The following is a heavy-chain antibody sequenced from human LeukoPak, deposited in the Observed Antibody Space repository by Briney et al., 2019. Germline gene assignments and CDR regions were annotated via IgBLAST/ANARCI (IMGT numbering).Heavy chain of an antibody. CDR2: IWNDGSNK. CDR3: ARTNERGSGSYPFDY. Sequence: GGSLRLSCAASGFTFSSYGMHWVRQAPGKGLEWVAVIWNDGSNKYYADSVKGRFTISRDNSKNTLYLQMNSLRAEDTAVYYCARTNERGSGSYPFDYWGQGTLVTVSS. CDR1: GFTFSSYG. D-gene: IGHD3-10*01. J-gene: IGHJ4*02. V-gene: IGHV3-33*01.